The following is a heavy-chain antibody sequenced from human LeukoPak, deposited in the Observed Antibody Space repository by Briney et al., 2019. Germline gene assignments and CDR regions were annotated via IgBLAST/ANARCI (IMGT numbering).Heavy chain of an antibody. J-gene: IGHJ6*03. D-gene: IGHD2-2*01. Sequence: GGSLRLSCAASGFTFSSYWTSWVRQAPGKGLEWVANIKQDGSEKYYVDSVKGRFTISRDNAKNSLYLQMNSLRAEDTAVYYCARRRGSTSGSYYMDVWGKGTTVTVSS. CDR3: ARRRGSTSGSYYMDV. V-gene: IGHV3-7*01. CDR1: GFTFSSYW. CDR2: IKQDGSEK.